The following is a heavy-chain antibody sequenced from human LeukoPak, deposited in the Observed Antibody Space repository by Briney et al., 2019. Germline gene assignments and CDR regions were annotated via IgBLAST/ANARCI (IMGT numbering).Heavy chain of an antibody. CDR2: IYYSGST. J-gene: IGHJ4*02. CDR3: AIGSSWYYFDY. CDR1: GGSISSGDYY. V-gene: IGHV4-30-4*01. Sequence: PSETLSLTCTVSGGSISSGDYYWSWIRQPPGKGLEWIGYIYYSGSTYYNPSLKSRVTISVDTSKNQFSLKLSSVTAADTAMYYCAIGSSWYYFDYWGQGTLVTVSS. D-gene: IGHD6-13*01.